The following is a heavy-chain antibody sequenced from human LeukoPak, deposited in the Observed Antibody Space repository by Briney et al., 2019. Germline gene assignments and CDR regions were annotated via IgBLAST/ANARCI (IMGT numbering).Heavy chain of an antibody. V-gene: IGHV3-23*01. J-gene: IGHJ4*02. D-gene: IGHD3-10*01. CDR1: GFSFSTYS. Sequence: GGSLRLSCVASGFSFSTYSMNWVRQAPGKGLEWVSAISGSGGSTYYADSVKGRFTISRDNSKNTLYLQMNSLRAEDTAVYYCARGRHYYGSGSFYWGQGTLVTVSS. CDR2: ISGSGGST. CDR3: ARGRHYYGSGSFY.